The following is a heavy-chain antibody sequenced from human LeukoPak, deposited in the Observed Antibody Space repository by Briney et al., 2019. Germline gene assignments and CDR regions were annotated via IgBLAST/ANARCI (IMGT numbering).Heavy chain of an antibody. CDR3: ARGSSGWALIDY. V-gene: IGHV4-30-4*08. CDR2: IYYSGST. Sequence: NPSQTLSLTCTVSGGSISSGDYYWSWIRQPPGKGLEWIGYIYYSGSTYYNPSLKSRFTISVDTSKNQFSLKLSSVTAADTAVYYCARGSSGWALIDYWGQGTLVTVSS. J-gene: IGHJ4*02. CDR1: GGSISSGDYY. D-gene: IGHD6-19*01.